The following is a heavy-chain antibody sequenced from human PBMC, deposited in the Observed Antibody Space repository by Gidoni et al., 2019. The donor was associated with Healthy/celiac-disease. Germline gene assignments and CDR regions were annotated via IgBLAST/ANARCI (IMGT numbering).Heavy chain of an antibody. V-gene: IGHV3-23*01. J-gene: IGHJ6*02. CDR1: GFTFSSYA. CDR3: AKDLVPGIAAAGMADYGMDV. D-gene: IGHD6-13*01. Sequence: EVQLLESGGGLVQPGGSLRLSCAASGFTFSSYAMSWVRQAPGKGLEWVSAISGSGGSTYYADSVKGRFTISRDNSKNTLYLQMNSLRAEDTAVYYCAKDLVPGIAAAGMADYGMDVWGQGTTVTVSS. CDR2: ISGSGGST.